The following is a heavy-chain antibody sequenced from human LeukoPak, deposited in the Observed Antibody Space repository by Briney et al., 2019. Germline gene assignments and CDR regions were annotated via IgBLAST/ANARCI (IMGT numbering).Heavy chain of an antibody. CDR1: GGSFSGYY. D-gene: IGHD5-12*01. CDR3: ARSGSGYLRYYFDY. V-gene: IGHV4-34*01. Sequence: SETLSLTCAVYGGSFSGYYWTWIRQPPGKGLEWIGSMYSSGSTYYNPSLKSRVTISVDTSKNQFSLKLSFVTAADTAVYYCARSGSGYLRYYFDYWGQGTLVTVSS. J-gene: IGHJ4*02. CDR2: MYSSGST.